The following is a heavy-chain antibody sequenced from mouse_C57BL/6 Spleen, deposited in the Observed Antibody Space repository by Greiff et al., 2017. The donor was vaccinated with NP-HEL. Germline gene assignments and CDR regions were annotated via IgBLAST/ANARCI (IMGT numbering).Heavy chain of an antibody. CDR1: GYSFTDYN. V-gene: IGHV1-39*01. J-gene: IGHJ3*01. Sequence: EVQLQQSGPELVKPGASVKISCKASGYSFTDYNMNWVKQSHGKSLEWIGVINPNYGTTSYNQKFKGKATLTVDQSSSTAYMQLNSLTSEDSAVYYCARSRDYYGSSYRAWFAYWGQGTLVTVSA. CDR3: ARSRDYYGSSYRAWFAY. D-gene: IGHD1-1*01. CDR2: INPNYGTT.